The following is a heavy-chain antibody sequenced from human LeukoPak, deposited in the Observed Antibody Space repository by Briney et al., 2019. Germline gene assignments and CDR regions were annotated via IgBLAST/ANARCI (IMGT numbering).Heavy chain of an antibody. Sequence: PGGSLRLSCAASGFTFSSYWMSWVRQAPGKGLEWVANIKQDGSEKYYVDSVKGRFTISRDNAKNSLYLQMSSLRAEDTAVYYCARGTPGTNWGWGGYHFDYWGQGTLVTVSS. CDR1: GFTFSSYW. J-gene: IGHJ4*02. V-gene: IGHV3-7*01. D-gene: IGHD7-27*01. CDR3: ARGTPGTNWGWGGYHFDY. CDR2: IKQDGSEK.